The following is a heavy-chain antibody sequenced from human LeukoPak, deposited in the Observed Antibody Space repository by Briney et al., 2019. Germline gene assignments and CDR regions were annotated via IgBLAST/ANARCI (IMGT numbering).Heavy chain of an antibody. V-gene: IGHV4-30-4*01. D-gene: IGHD6-13*01. J-gene: IGHJ3*02. CDR2: IYYSGST. CDR3: ARPRIAADAFDI. Sequence: PSETLSLTCTVSGGSISSGDYYWSWIRQPPGKGLEWIGYIYYSGSTYYNPSLKSRVTISVDTSKNQFSLKLSSVTAADTAVYYCARPRIAADAFDIWGQGTMVTVSS. CDR1: GGSISSGDYY.